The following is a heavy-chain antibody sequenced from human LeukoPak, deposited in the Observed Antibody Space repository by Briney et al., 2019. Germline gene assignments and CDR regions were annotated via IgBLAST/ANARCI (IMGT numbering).Heavy chain of an antibody. Sequence: ASVKVSCKASGGTFSSYAISWVRQATGQGLEWMGWMNPNSGNTGYAQKFQGRVTMTRNTSISTAYMELSSLRSEDTAVYYCARERYSSSWYGVYYYYYGMDVWGQGTTVTVSS. J-gene: IGHJ6*02. CDR1: GGTFSSYA. CDR3: ARERYSSSWYGVYYYYYGMDV. V-gene: IGHV1-8*02. CDR2: MNPNSGNT. D-gene: IGHD6-13*01.